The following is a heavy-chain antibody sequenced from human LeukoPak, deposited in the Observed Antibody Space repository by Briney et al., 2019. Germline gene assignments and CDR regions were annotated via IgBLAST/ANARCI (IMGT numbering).Heavy chain of an antibody. CDR1: GFTFSSYS. D-gene: IGHD6-19*01. Sequence: EGSLRLSCAASGFTFSSYSMNWVRQAPGKELEWVSSISSSGSTIYYADSVKGRFTISRDNSKNTLYLQMNSLRAEDTAVYYCARDSSAGFDPWGQGTLVTVSS. CDR3: ARDSSAGFDP. V-gene: IGHV3-48*01. J-gene: IGHJ5*02. CDR2: ISSSGSTI.